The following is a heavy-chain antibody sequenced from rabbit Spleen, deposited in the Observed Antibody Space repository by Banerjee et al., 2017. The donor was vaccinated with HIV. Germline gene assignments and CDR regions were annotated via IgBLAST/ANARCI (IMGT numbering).Heavy chain of an antibody. CDR3: ARDLHYASV. V-gene: IGHV1S40*01. D-gene: IGHD6-1*01. CDR1: GFSFSDRDV. J-gene: IGHJ3*01. Sequence: QSLEESGGDMVKPGASLTLTCTASGFSFSDRDVMCWVRQAPGKGLEWIACINIVTGKSVYASWAKGRFIMSRISSTTVTLQMTSLTDADTATYFCARDLHYASVWGQGTLVTVS. CDR2: INIVTGKS.